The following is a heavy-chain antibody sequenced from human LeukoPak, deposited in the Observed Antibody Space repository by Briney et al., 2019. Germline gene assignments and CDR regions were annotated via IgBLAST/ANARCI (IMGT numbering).Heavy chain of an antibody. V-gene: IGHV1-2*02. Sequence: GASVKVSCKASGYTFTGYYMHWVRQAPGQGLEWTGWINPNSGGTNYAQKFQGRVTMTRDTSISTAYMELSRLRSDDTAVYYCARDSDYDILTGYYFRGNWFDPWGQGTLVTVSS. CDR2: INPNSGGT. J-gene: IGHJ5*02. D-gene: IGHD3-9*01. CDR1: GYTFTGYY. CDR3: ARDSDYDILTGYYFRGNWFDP.